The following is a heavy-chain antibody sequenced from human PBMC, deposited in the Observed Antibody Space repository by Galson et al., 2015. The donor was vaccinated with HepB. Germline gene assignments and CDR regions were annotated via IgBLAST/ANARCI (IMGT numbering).Heavy chain of an antibody. Sequence: SVKVSCKASGYTFTGYYMHWVRQAPGQGLEWMGRINPNSGGTNYAQKFQGRVTMTRDTSISTAYMELSRLRSDDTAVYYCARPRGDPQTTVTTTYYYYGMDVWGQGTTVTVSS. D-gene: IGHD4-17*01. CDR1: GYTFTGYY. J-gene: IGHJ6*02. V-gene: IGHV1-2*06. CDR2: INPNSGGT. CDR3: ARPRGDPQTTVTTTYYYYGMDV.